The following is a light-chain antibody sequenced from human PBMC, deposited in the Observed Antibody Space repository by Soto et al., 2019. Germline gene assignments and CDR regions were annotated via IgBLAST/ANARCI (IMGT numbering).Light chain of an antibody. CDR1: SSDVGGYNY. Sequence: QSVLTQAASVSGSPGQSITISCTGTSSDVGGYNYVSWYQQHPGKAPKLMIYEVSNRPSGVSNRFSGSKSGNTASLTISGLQAEDEADYYCSSYTSSSTSVFGTGTKVTVL. J-gene: IGLJ1*01. V-gene: IGLV2-14*01. CDR2: EVS. CDR3: SSYTSSSTSV.